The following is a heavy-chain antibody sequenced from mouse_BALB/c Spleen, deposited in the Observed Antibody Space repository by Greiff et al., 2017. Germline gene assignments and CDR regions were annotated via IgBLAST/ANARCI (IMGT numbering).Heavy chain of an antibody. CDR3: ARDHDYGGDYFDY. J-gene: IGHJ2*01. V-gene: IGHV2-9*02. CDR1: GFSLTSYG. CDR2: IWAGGST. D-gene: IGHD2-4*01. Sequence: QVQLKESGPGLVAPSQSLSITCTVSGFSLTSYGVHWVRQPPGKGLEWLGVIWAGGSTNYNSALMSRLSISKDNSKSQVFLKMNSLQTDDTAMYYCARDHDYGGDYFDYWGQGTTLTVSS.